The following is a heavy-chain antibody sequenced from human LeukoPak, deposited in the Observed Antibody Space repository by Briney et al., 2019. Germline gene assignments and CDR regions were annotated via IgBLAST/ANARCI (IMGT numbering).Heavy chain of an antibody. CDR2: IHHSGTT. J-gene: IGHJ6*03. CDR1: GGSFSGYY. D-gene: IGHD2-8*02. V-gene: IGHV4-34*01. Sequence: PSETLSLTCAVYGGSFSGYYWSWIRQPPGKGLEWIGTIHHSGTTYYNPSLKSRVTMSVDTPKNQFSLKLSSVTAADTAVYYCARGVRVGYYYYYYMDVWGKGTTVTVSS. CDR3: ARGVRVGYYYYYYMDV.